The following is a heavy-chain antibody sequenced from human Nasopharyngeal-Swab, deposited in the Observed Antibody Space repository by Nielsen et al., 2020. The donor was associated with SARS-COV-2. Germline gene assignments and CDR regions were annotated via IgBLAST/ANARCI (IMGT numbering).Heavy chain of an antibody. CDR2: INEDGSST. J-gene: IGHJ4*02. V-gene: IGHV3-74*01. D-gene: IGHD3-3*01. Sequence: GESLKISCAASGFTFSTYWMHWVRQAPGEGPVWVSRINEDGSSTSYADSLKGRFTISRDNAKNTLYLQMNSLRAEDTAVYYCAKDLRVGVVIIEGNFDYWGQGTLVTVSS. CDR1: GFTFSTYW. CDR3: AKDLRVGVVIIEGNFDY.